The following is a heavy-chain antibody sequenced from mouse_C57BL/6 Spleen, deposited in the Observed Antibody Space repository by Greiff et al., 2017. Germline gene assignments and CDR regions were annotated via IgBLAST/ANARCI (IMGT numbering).Heavy chain of an antibody. CDR2: IWSGGST. CDR1: GFSLTSYG. J-gene: IGHJ2*01. V-gene: IGHV2-2*01. CDR3: ARKGGDYDGYFDY. D-gene: IGHD2-4*01. Sequence: VQLQESGPGLVQPSQSLSITCTVSGFSLTSYGVHWVRQSPGKGLEWLGVIWSGGSTDSNAAFISRLSISKDNSKSQVFFKMNSLQADDTAIYYCARKGGDYDGYFDYWGQGTTLTVSS.